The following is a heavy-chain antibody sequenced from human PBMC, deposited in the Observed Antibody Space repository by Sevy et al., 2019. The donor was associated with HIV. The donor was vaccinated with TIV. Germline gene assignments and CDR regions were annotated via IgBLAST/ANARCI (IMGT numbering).Heavy chain of an antibody. Sequence: SETLSLTCTVSGGSISSSSYYWGWIRQPPGKGLEWIGSIYYSGSTYYNPSLKSRVTISVDTSKNQFSLKLSSVTAADTAVYYCARPSFAFKDIDYWGQGTLVTVSS. J-gene: IGHJ4*02. CDR1: GGSISSSSYY. V-gene: IGHV4-39*01. CDR3: ARPSFAFKDIDY. CDR2: IYYSGST.